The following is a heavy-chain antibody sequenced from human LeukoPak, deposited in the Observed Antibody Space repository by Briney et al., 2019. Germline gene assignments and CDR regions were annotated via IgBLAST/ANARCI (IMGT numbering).Heavy chain of an antibody. CDR2: IYYSGST. CDR3: ARIVVASDY. D-gene: IGHD1-26*01. CDR1: GGSISSSSYY. Sequence: PSVTLSLTCTVSGGSISSSSYYWGWIRQPPGKGLEWIGSIYYSGSTYYNPSLKSRVTISVDTSKNQFSLKLSSVTAADTAVYYCARIVVASDYWGQGTLVTVSS. V-gene: IGHV4-39*01. J-gene: IGHJ4*02.